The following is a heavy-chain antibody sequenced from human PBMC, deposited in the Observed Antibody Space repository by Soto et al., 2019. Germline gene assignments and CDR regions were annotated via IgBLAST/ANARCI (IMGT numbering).Heavy chain of an antibody. Sequence: SVKVSCKASGGTFSTSSINWLRQAPGQRPEWKGNILPVFGTADYAQKFRDRVTITADKSTNTAYMELRSLFSEDAAVYFCARDTAAGTGKYYFYGMDVWGQGTTVTVSS. V-gene: IGHV1-69*06. CDR1: GGTFSTSS. CDR2: ILPVFGTA. J-gene: IGHJ6*02. D-gene: IGHD6-13*01. CDR3: ARDTAAGTGKYYFYGMDV.